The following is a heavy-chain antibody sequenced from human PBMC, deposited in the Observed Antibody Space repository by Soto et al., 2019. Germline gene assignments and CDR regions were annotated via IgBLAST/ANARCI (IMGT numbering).Heavy chain of an antibody. CDR2: ISVYNGNI. Sequence: QVQLLQSGAEVKKPGASVKVSCKASGYMFNTYGITWVRQAPGQGLEWMGWISVYNGNIDYAQKVEGRVTMTIDTSTSTAYMELKSLTSGDTAVYYCARTYGSGDYFLPFEYWGQGTPVSVSS. CDR3: ARTYGSGDYFLPFEY. D-gene: IGHD3-10*01. CDR1: GYMFNTYG. J-gene: IGHJ4*02. V-gene: IGHV1-18*01.